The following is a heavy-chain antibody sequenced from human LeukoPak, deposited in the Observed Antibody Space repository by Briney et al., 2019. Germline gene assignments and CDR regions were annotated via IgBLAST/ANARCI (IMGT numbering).Heavy chain of an antibody. CDR3: ARVDCSSTSCYPVY. CDR2: IYNSGTT. J-gene: IGHJ4*02. Sequence: SETLSLTCTVSGGSISSGDYYWSWIRQPPGKGLEWIGHIYNSGTTYYNPSLKSRVTILVDTSKNQFSLKLSSVTAADTAVYYCARVDCSSTSCYPVYWGQGTLVTVSS. CDR1: GGSISSGDYY. V-gene: IGHV4-30-4*02. D-gene: IGHD2-2*01.